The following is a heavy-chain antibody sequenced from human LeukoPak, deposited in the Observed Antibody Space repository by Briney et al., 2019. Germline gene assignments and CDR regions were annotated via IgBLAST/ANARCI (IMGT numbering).Heavy chain of an antibody. Sequence: SETLSLTCAVYGVSFSGYYWSWIRQPPGKGLEWIGEINHSGSTNYNPSLKSRVTISVDTSKNQFSLKLSSVTAADTAVYYCARVRKSYSSSWYVGYFDYWGQGTLVTVSS. CDR3: ARVRKSYSSSWYVGYFDY. D-gene: IGHD6-13*01. V-gene: IGHV4-34*01. CDR2: INHSGST. J-gene: IGHJ4*02. CDR1: GVSFSGYY.